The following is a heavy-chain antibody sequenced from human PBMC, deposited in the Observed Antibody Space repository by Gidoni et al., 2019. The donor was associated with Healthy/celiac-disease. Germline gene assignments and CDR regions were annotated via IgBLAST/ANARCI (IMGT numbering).Heavy chain of an antibody. V-gene: IGHV3-9*01. J-gene: IGHJ3*02. CDR2: ISWNSGSI. CDR1: VFPFADDA. D-gene: IGHD6-13*01. CDR3: AKGSRQQLVLGAFDI. Sequence: EVQLVASGGGLVQPGRSLRLSCAASVFPFADDAMHWVRQAPGKGLEVGAGISWNSGSIGYADAVKGRLTISRDNAKNSLYLQMNSLRAEDTALYYCAKGSRQQLVLGAFDIWGQGTMVTVSA.